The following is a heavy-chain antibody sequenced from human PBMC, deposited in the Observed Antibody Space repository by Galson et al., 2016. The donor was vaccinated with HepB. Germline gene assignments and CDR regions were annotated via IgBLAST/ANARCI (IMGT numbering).Heavy chain of an antibody. V-gene: IGHV3-53*01. CDR2: IKSAGST. CDR1: GFTVSRTY. Sequence: SLRLSCAASGFTVSRTYMTWVRQAPGKGLEWVSVIKSAGSTDYADSVKGRFSISRDNSKNTVYLPMNSLRAEDKAVYYCARGLEEYYYDRSGYYLDYWGQGTLVTVSS. D-gene: IGHD3-22*01. CDR3: ARGLEEYYYDRSGYYLDY. J-gene: IGHJ4*02.